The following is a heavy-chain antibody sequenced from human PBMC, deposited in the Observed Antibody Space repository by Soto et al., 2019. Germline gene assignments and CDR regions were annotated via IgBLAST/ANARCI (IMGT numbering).Heavy chain of an antibody. V-gene: IGHV1-69*06. CDR3: ARDLSAVKRFESFKYYRMDV. CDR2: IIPIFATP. Sequence: QVQLMQSGDEVRKPGSSVTVSCKASGGTFSSNPISWVRQAPGQGLEWMGGIIPIFATPHYARRFLDRVTLTADRSTNTAYMELTGLTSEDTAIYYCARDLSAVKRFESFKYYRMDVWGQGTTVTVS. J-gene: IGHJ6*02. D-gene: IGHD3-3*01. CDR1: GGTFSSNP.